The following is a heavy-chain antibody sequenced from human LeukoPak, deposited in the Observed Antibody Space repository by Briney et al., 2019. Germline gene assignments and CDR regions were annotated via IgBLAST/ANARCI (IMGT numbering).Heavy chain of an antibody. CDR1: GYSFTSYW. V-gene: IGHV5-51*01. D-gene: IGHD2-21*02. CDR3: ARQPLVRDCGGDCEFDY. CDR2: IYPGDSDT. Sequence: GESLKISCKGSGYSFTSYWIGWVRQMPGKGLEWMGIIYPGDSDTRYSPSFQGQVTISTDKSISTAYLQWTSLKASDTAIYYCARQPLVRDCGGDCEFDYWGQGTRVSVSS. J-gene: IGHJ4*02.